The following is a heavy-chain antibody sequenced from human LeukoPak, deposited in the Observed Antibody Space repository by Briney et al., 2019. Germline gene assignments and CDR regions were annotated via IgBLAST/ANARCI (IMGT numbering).Heavy chain of an antibody. CDR2: INWNGGST. J-gene: IGHJ4*02. D-gene: IGHD3-22*01. CDR3: ARAHYYDSSGYYDY. V-gene: IGHV3-20*04. Sequence: GGSLRLSCAASGFTFDDYGMSWVRQAPGKGLEWVSGINWNGGSTGYADSVKGRFTISRDNAKNSLYLQMNSLRAEDTALYYCARAHYYDSSGYYDYWGQGTLVTVS. CDR1: GFTFDDYG.